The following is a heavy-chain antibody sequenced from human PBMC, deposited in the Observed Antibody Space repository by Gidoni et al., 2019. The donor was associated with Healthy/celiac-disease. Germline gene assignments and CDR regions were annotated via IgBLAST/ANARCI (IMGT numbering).Heavy chain of an antibody. CDR2: IKSKIDGGPT. CDR1: GITFRNAW. J-gene: IGHJ4*02. V-gene: IGHV3-15*01. CDR3: TTGGSSVVDEDYFDY. Sequence: EVQLVESGGGLVKPGGSLRRSCAASGITFRNAWMNWVRQAPGQGLEWVGRIKSKIDGGPTDYAAPVKGRFTISRDDSKNTLYLQINSLKTDDTAVYYCTTGGSSVVDEDYFDYWGQVTLVSFSS. D-gene: IGHD2-15*01.